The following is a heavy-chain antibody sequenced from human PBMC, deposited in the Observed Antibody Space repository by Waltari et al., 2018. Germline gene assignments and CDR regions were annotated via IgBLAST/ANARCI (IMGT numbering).Heavy chain of an antibody. Sequence: QVQLVQSGAEVKKPGSSVKVSCKASGGTFSSYAISWVRQAPGQGLEWMGGIIPILGIANYAQKFQGRVTITADESTSTAYMELSSLRSEDTAVYYCARGRIVGATWGRGRYFDYWGQGTLVTVSS. D-gene: IGHD1-26*01. V-gene: IGHV1-69*04. J-gene: IGHJ4*02. CDR3: ARGRIVGATWGRGRYFDY. CDR1: GGTFSSYA. CDR2: IIPILGIA.